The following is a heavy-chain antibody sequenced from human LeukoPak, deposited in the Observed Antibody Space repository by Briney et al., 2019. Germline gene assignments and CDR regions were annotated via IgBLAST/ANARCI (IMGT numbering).Heavy chain of an antibody. Sequence: GGSLRLSCAASGFTFSSYSMNWVRQAPGKGLEWVSSISSSGSYIYYADSVKGRFTISRDNAKNSLYLQMNTLRAEDTAVYYCAREDATAFDYWGQGALVTVSS. V-gene: IGHV3-21*01. CDR1: GFTFSSYS. J-gene: IGHJ4*02. CDR2: ISSSGSYI. D-gene: IGHD1-26*01. CDR3: AREDATAFDY.